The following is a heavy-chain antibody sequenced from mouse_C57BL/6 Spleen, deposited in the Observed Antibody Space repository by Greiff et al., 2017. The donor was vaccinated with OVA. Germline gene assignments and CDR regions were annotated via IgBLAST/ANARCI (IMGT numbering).Heavy chain of an antibody. Sequence: VKLQESGAELVKPGASVKLSCKASGYTFTEYPIHWVKQRSGQGLEWIGWFYPGSGSIKYNEKFKDKATLTADKSSSTVYMELSRLTSEDSAVYFCARHEEPVVARGAMDYWGQGTSVTVSS. CDR1: GYTFTEYP. J-gene: IGHJ4*01. V-gene: IGHV1-62-2*01. D-gene: IGHD1-1*01. CDR3: ARHEEPVVARGAMDY. CDR2: FYPGSGSI.